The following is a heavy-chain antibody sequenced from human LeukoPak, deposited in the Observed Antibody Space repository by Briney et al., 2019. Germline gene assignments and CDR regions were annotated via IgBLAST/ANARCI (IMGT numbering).Heavy chain of an antibody. D-gene: IGHD3-10*01. V-gene: IGHV4-34*01. J-gene: IGHJ4*02. CDR1: GGSFSGYY. Sequence: PETLSLTCAVYGGSFSGYYWSWIRQPPGKGLEWIGEISHSGSTNYNPSLKSRVTISVDTSKNQFSLKLSSVTAADTAVYYCAREDSYYYGSGSYSILDYWGQGTLVTVSS. CDR2: ISHSGST. CDR3: AREDSYYYGSGSYSILDY.